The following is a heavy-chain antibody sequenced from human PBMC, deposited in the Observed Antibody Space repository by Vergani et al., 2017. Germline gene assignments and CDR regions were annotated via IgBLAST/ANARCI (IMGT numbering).Heavy chain of an antibody. CDR3: ARFGTSSNGDYFDY. J-gene: IGHJ4*01. CDR2: INPNSGGT. Sequence: QVQLVQSGAEVKKPGASVKVSCNASGYTFADYFLHWVRQAPGQGLEWMGWINPNSGGTNYAQKFQGRVTMTRDTSISTAYMELSNLRSDDTAVYYCARFGTSSNGDYFDYWGQGTLVTVSS. D-gene: IGHD2-2*01. V-gene: IGHV1-2*02. CDR1: GYTFADYF.